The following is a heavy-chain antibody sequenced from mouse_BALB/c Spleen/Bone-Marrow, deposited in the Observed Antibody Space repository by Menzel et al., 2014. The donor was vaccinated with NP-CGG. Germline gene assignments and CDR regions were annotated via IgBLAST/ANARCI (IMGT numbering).Heavy chain of an antibody. V-gene: IGHV14-3*02. J-gene: IGHJ2*01. CDR3: ARYRLGTYFDF. Sequence: EVKVVESGAELVKPGASVKLSCTATGFNIKDTYMHWVKQRPEQGLEWIGRIDPANGNAKYDPKFHGKATITADTSSNTAYLQLSSLTSEDTAVYYCARYRLGTYFDFWGQGTTLTVSS. CDR2: IDPANGNA. D-gene: IGHD2-14*01. CDR1: GFNIKDTY.